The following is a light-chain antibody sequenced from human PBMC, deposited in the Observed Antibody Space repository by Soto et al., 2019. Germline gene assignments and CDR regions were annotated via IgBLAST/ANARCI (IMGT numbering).Light chain of an antibody. CDR1: QTISSD. Sequence: DIQMTQSPSSLSASVGDRGTITCRARQTISSDLNWYQQKPGKAPKLLIYAASSVESGVPSRFRGSGSGTDFTLTISSLQPEDFATYYCQQGHSIPYSFGQGTKLEIK. V-gene: IGKV1-39*01. CDR3: QQGHSIPYS. CDR2: AAS. J-gene: IGKJ2*01.